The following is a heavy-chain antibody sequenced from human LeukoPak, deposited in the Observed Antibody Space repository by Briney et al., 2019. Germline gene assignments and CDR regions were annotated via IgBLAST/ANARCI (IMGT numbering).Heavy chain of an antibody. D-gene: IGHD3-10*02. CDR3: ARGALHVFDY. CDR1: GFTFSDYE. Sequence: GGSLRLSCAAPGFTFSDYEINWVRQAPGKGLEWVSCISTSGSTTYYADPVKGRFTISRDNAKNSLFLQMNTLTVEDTAVYYCARGALHVFDYWGQGTPVTVSS. J-gene: IGHJ4*02. V-gene: IGHV3-48*03. CDR2: ISTSGSTT.